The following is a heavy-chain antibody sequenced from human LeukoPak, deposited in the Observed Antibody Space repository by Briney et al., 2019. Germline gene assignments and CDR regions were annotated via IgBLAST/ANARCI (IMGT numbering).Heavy chain of an antibody. CDR1: GGSISDSRYY. Sequence: SGTLSLTCSVSGGSISDSRYYWGWIRQPPGKGLEWIGRSYNSGTTHCNPSLKRRVTISEDTSKNQFYLKLSSVTAADTGVYYCARQRLTGNQGRGWFDPWGQGTLVTVSS. CDR3: ARQRLTGNQGRGWFDP. V-gene: IGHV4-39*01. CDR2: SYNSGTT. D-gene: IGHD7-27*01. J-gene: IGHJ5*02.